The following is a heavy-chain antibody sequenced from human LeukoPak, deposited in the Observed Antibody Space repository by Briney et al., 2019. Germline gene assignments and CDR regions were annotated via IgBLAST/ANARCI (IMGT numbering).Heavy chain of an antibody. D-gene: IGHD2-2*01. J-gene: IGHJ4*02. CDR3: ARDRFSGRKENIVVVPAALVGGY. V-gene: IGHV1-18*04. CDR2: ISAYNGNT. Sequence: GASVKVSCKASGYTFTGYYMHWVRQAPGQGLEWMGWISAYNGNTNYAQKLQDRVTMTTDTSTSTAYMELRSLRSDDTAVYYCARDRFSGRKENIVVVPAALVGGYWGQGTLVTVSS. CDR1: GYTFTGYY.